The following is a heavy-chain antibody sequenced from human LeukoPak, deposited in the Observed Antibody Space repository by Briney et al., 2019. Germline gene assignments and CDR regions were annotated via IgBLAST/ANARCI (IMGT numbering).Heavy chain of an antibody. D-gene: IGHD2-2*01. J-gene: IGHJ3*02. Sequence: GGSLRLSCAASGFTFSSYGMHWVRQAPGKGLEGVAFIRYDGSNKYYADSVKGRFTISRDNSKNTLYLQMNSLRAEDTAVHYCAKGSPYCSSTSCYPGVAFDIWGQGTMVTVSS. V-gene: IGHV3-30*02. CDR2: IRYDGSNK. CDR1: GFTFSSYG. CDR3: AKGSPYCSSTSCYPGVAFDI.